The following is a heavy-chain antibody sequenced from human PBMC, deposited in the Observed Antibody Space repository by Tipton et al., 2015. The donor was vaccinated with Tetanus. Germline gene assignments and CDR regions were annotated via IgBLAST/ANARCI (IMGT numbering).Heavy chain of an antibody. CDR1: GGSVSSGSYY. CDR2: IYYSGST. Sequence: LRLSCTVSGGSVSSGSYYWSWIRQPPGKGLEWIGYIYYSGSTNYNPSLKSRVTISVDTSKNQFSLKLSSVTAADTAVYYCARYQSVTLDAFDIWGQGTMVTVSS. J-gene: IGHJ3*02. V-gene: IGHV4-61*01. CDR3: ARYQSVTLDAFDI. D-gene: IGHD2-21*02.